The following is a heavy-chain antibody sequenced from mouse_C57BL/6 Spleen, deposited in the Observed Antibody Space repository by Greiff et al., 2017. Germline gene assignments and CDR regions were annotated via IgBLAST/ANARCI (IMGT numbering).Heavy chain of an antibody. CDR1: GYTFTSYW. CDR3: ARKDYGSTNAMDY. V-gene: IGHV1-52*01. Sequence: QVQLQQPGAELVRPGSSVKLSCKASGYTFTSYWMHWVKQRPIQGLEWIGNIDPSDSETHSNQKFKDKATLTVDKSSSTAYMQLSSLTSEDSAVXYCARKDYGSTNAMDYWGQGTSVTVSS. J-gene: IGHJ4*01. D-gene: IGHD1-1*01. CDR2: IDPSDSET.